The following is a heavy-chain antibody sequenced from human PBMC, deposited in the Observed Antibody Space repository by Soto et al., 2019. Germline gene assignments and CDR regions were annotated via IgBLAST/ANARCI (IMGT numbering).Heavy chain of an antibody. CDR2: ISYSGST. V-gene: IGHV4-30-4*01. CDR3: AQYSGAFEDDAFDV. D-gene: IGHD6-6*01. CDR1: GGSINNGDNY. Sequence: HVHLQESGPGLVKPSQTLSLTCTVSGGSINNGDNYWTWIRQPPGKGLEWIGYISYSGSTYYNPALQIRFTVSADTSKTQFSLNLSSVTTAATAMYYCAQYSGAFEDDAFDVWGQGAMVNVSS. J-gene: IGHJ3*01.